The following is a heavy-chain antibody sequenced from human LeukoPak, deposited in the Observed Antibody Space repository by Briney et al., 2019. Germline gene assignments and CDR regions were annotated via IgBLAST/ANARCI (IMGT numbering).Heavy chain of an antibody. Sequence: ASVPVSCLDSGYMLTKYGIRWVGPAPARGLAGMGWINTGTWDTNYAQKLQDRVTMTIDTSANTAHMELRSLRSDDTAVYYCARAGAGALLIWFLGDGMDVWGQGTTVTVSS. CDR3: ARAGAGALLIWFLGDGMDV. D-gene: IGHD1-26*01. CDR1: GYMLTKYG. V-gene: IGHV1-18*01. CDR2: INTGTWDT. J-gene: IGHJ6*02.